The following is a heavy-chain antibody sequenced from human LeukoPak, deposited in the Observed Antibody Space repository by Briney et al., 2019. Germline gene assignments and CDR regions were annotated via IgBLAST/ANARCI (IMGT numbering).Heavy chain of an antibody. V-gene: IGHV3-7*01. CDR3: FGIF. D-gene: IGHD1-14*01. J-gene: IGHJ4*02. Sequence: PGGSLRLSCAASGFTFCTYWINWARQAPGKGLEWVGNINPDGSETYYVDSVKGRFIISRDNAKNSLYLQMNSLKTEDTAVYYCFGIFWGQGTLVTVSS. CDR2: INPDGSET. CDR1: GFTFCTYW.